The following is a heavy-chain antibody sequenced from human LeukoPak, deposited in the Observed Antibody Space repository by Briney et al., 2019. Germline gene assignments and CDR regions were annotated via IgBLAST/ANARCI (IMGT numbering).Heavy chain of an antibody. Sequence: GGSLRLSCTASGFTFTRYAMTWVRQAPGKGLEWVSDISVSGGTTHYADSVKGRFTISRDNSENTLYLQMNSLRAEDTALYYCAKDLLGGYSYGPFDYWGQGTLVTVSS. V-gene: IGHV3-23*01. D-gene: IGHD5-18*01. J-gene: IGHJ4*02. CDR1: GFTFTRYA. CDR3: AKDLLGGYSYGPFDY. CDR2: ISVSGGTT.